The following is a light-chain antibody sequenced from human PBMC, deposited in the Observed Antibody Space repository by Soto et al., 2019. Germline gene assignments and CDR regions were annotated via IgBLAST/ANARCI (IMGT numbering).Light chain of an antibody. CDR2: AGS. V-gene: IGKV3-20*01. Sequence: EIVLTQSPGTLSLSPGETATLSCRASQTLADIFLVWYQQKPGQAPRLLISAGSNRAAGIPDRFRGSGSGTDFTLSISRLEPEDFAVYYCHQYVSPGTFGQGTRVEIK. CDR3: HQYVSPGT. J-gene: IGKJ1*01. CDR1: QTLADIF.